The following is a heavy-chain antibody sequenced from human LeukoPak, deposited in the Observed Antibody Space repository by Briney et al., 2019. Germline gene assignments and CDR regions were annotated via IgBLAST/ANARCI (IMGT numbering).Heavy chain of an antibody. J-gene: IGHJ4*02. V-gene: IGHV3-23*01. CDR1: GFAFITLA. CDR3: ARWIYYFDF. Sequence: GGSLGLSCAASGFAFITLAINWFRQAPGRGLEWVSAISADGASTLYADSVNGQFTISRDNSKNTVYLQMNSLRAEDTAVYFCARWIYYFDFWGQGTLVTVSS. D-gene: IGHD2-2*03. CDR2: ISADGAST.